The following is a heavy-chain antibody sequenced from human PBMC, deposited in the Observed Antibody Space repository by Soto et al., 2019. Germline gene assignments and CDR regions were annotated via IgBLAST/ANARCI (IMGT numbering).Heavy chain of an antibody. CDR3: ARLRRRICSGGTCDDAFDI. CDR2: MHHTGSA. V-gene: IGHV4-61*01. CDR1: GGSVSSDSSF. D-gene: IGHD2-15*01. J-gene: IGHJ3*02. Sequence: SETLSLTCAVYGGSVSSDSSFCSWVSQPPGKGLEWIAYMHHTGSANHNPSLRSRVTISVDTSRSQVSLRLTSVTAADTAVYYCARLRRRICSGGTCDDAFDICGQGTLVTVSS.